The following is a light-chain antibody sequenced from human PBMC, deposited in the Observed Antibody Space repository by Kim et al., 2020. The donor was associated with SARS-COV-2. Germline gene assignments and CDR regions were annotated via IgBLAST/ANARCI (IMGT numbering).Light chain of an antibody. CDR3: QQYNNTPWA. Sequence: IQMTQSPSTLSASVGDRVTITCRASQSISSWFAWYQQKPGKAPKLLIYKASSLESGVPSRFSGSGSGTEFTLTISSLQPDDFATYYCQQYNNTPWAFGQGTEVDIK. CDR1: QSISSW. J-gene: IGKJ1*01. V-gene: IGKV1-5*03. CDR2: KAS.